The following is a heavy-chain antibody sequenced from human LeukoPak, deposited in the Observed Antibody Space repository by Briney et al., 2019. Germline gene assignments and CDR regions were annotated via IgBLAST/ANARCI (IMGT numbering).Heavy chain of an antibody. J-gene: IGHJ4*02. CDR1: GFTVSSNY. Sequence: GGSLRLSCAVSGFTVSSNYMSWVRQAPGKGVEWVSVIHSGGNTYYAVSVTVTFTISKYKSKNTLSLQMNSLRVGDTAVYYCVGATGFGYWGQGTQVTVSS. CDR2: IHSGGNT. V-gene: IGHV3-66*01. D-gene: IGHD4-17*01. CDR3: VGATGFGY.